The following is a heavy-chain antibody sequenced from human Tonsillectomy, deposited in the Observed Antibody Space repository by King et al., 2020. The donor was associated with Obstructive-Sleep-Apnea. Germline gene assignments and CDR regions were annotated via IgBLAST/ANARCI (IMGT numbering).Heavy chain of an antibody. V-gene: IGHV1-46*01. J-gene: IGHJ5*02. D-gene: IGHD3-10*01. Sequence: QLVQSGAEVKKPGASVKVSCKASGYTFTSYYMHWVRQAPGQGLEWMGIINPSGGSTSYAQKFQGRVTMTRDTSTSTVYMELSSLRSEDTAVYYCGTARHYFGSGSYDGWFDPWGEGTLVTVSS. CDR1: GYTFTSYY. CDR2: INPSGGST. CDR3: GTARHYFGSGSYDGWFDP.